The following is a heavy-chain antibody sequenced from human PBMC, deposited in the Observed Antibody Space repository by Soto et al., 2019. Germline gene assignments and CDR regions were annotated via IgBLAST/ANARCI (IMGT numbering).Heavy chain of an antibody. CDR2: ISSSGTSA. CDR1: GLTFSAVY. V-gene: IGHV3-11*05. D-gene: IGHD6-19*01. J-gene: IGHJ4*02. CDR3: ARDRGAVTGQYFDY. Sequence: VQLEESGGGVVKPGGSLRLSCAASGLTFSAVYMSWIRQAPNKGLEYISYISSSGTSANYADSVKGRFTISRDNAKNSLYLQMNSLRAEDTAVYYCARDRGAVTGQYFDYWGQGALVTVSS.